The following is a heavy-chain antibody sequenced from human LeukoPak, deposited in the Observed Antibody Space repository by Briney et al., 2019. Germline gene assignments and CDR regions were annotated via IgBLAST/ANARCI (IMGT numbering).Heavy chain of an antibody. J-gene: IGHJ5*02. V-gene: IGHV1-18*01. CDR3: AREAVLRYFDWYDVGKTRPLCSFYH. Sequence: ASVKVSDMPAGYTFTSYGISGVRQAPGQGLEWMGWISAYNGNTNYAQKLQGRVTMTTDTSTSTAYEEPRSLRSDDTAVYYCAREAVLRYFDWYDVGKTRPLCSFYHWGQGTLVTVSS. D-gene: IGHD3-9*01. CDR2: ISAYNGNT. CDR1: GYTFTSYG.